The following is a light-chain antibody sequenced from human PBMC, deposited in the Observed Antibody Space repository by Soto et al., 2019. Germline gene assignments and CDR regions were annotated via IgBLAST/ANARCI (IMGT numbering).Light chain of an antibody. V-gene: IGLV1-47*01. CDR1: NSNIGNNY. CDR2: RSN. J-gene: IGLJ2*01. Sequence: QTVVTQPPSASGTPGQGVTISCSGSNSNIGNNYVYWYQQVPGTAPKLLIYRSNQRPSGVPDRFSGSKSGTSASLAISGLRSEDDSDYYCAAWDDRLRGVVFGGGTKLTVL. CDR3: AAWDDRLRGVV.